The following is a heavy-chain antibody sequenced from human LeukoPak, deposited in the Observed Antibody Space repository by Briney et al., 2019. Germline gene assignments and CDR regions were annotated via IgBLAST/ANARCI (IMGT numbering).Heavy chain of an antibody. V-gene: IGHV4-61*02. CDR1: GGSISSGSYY. Sequence: PSETLSLTCTVSGGSISSGSYYWSWIRQPAGKGLEWIGRIYTSGSTNYNPSLQSRVTISVDTSKNQFPLKLSSVTAADTAVYYCARVGAVAGTSYYYYYMDVWGKGTTVTISS. D-gene: IGHD6-19*01. CDR3: ARVGAVAGTSYYYYYMDV. J-gene: IGHJ6*03. CDR2: IYTSGST.